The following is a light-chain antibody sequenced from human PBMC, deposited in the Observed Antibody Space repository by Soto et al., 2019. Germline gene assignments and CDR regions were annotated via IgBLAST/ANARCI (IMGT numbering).Light chain of an antibody. CDR2: NDN. Sequence: QSVLTQPPSVSEAPRQRVTISCSGSSSNIGNNAVNWYQQLPGKAPKLLIYNDNDRPSGVPDRFSGSKSGTSASLAISGLQSEDEADYYCATWDVNLNGRVFGGGTKLTVL. V-gene: IGLV1-36*01. CDR1: SSNIGNNA. J-gene: IGLJ3*02. CDR3: ATWDVNLNGRV.